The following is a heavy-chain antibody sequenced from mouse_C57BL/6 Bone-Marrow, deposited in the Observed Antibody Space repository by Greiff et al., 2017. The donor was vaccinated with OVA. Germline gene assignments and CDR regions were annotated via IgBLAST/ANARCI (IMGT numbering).Heavy chain of an antibody. V-gene: IGHV1-9*01. CDR2: ILPGSGST. Sequence: VQLQQSGAELMKPGASVKLSCKATGYTFTGYWIEWVKQRPGHGLEWIGEILPGSGSTNYNEKFKGKATFTADTSSNTDYMQLSSLTTEDSAIYYCAYHYYGRYFDVWGTGTTVTVSS. D-gene: IGHD1-2*01. CDR3: AYHYYGRYFDV. J-gene: IGHJ1*03. CDR1: GYTFTGYW.